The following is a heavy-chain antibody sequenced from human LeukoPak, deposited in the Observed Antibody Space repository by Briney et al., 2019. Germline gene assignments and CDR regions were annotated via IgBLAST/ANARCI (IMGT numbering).Heavy chain of an antibody. CDR3: AKSIAAAAGFDY. Sequence: PGGSLRLSCAASGFTFSSYGMHRVRPAPGKGLEWVAVISYDGSNKYYADSVKGRFTISRDNSKNTLYLQMNSLRAEDTAVYYCAKSIAAAAGFDYWGQGTLVTVSS. CDR1: GFTFSSYG. CDR2: ISYDGSNK. D-gene: IGHD6-13*01. V-gene: IGHV3-30*18. J-gene: IGHJ4*02.